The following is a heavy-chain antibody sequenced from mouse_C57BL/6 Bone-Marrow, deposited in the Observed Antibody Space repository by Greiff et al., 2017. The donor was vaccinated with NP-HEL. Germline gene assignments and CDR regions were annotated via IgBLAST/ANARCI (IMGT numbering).Heavy chain of an antibody. CDR3: ARITTVVDWYCDV. D-gene: IGHD1-1*01. V-gene: IGHV1-53*01. CDR1: GYTFTSYW. CDR2: INPSNGGT. J-gene: IGHJ1*03. Sequence: VQLQQPGTELVKPGASVKLSCKASGYTFTSYWMHWVKQRPGQGLEWIGNINPSNGGTNYNEKFKSKATLTVDKSSSTAYMQLSSLTSEDSAVYYCARITTVVDWYCDVWGTGTTVTVSS.